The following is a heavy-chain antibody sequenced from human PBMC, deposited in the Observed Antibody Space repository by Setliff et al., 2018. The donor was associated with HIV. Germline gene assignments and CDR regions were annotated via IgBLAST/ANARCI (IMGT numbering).Heavy chain of an antibody. J-gene: IGHJ4*02. D-gene: IGHD1-26*01. Sequence: PGGSLRLSCVASGFTFRKYDMSWLRQAPGKGLEWVASIKGNGNEVYYLTSVKGRFTISRDNAKNSLYLQMNRLRVEDTSVYYCARDRVGAFDYWGQGTLVTVPQ. CDR2: IKGNGNEV. CDR1: GFTFRKYD. CDR3: ARDRVGAFDY. V-gene: IGHV3-7*01.